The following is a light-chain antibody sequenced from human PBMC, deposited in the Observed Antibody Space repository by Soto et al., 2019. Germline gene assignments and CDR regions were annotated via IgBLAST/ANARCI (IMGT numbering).Light chain of an antibody. Sequence: IVMTQSPGTLSVSPWERATFSCRASQNSYSNIAWYQQRPGQAPRLLIYRASTRATGVPARFSGSGSGTEFTLTISSLQSEDFAVYSCLQYHNLWAFGQGTKVDIK. V-gene: IGKV3-15*01. CDR2: RAS. CDR3: LQYHNLWA. J-gene: IGKJ1*01. CDR1: QNSYSN.